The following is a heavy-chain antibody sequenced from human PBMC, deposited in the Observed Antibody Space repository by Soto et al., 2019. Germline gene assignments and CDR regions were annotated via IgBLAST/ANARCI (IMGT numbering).Heavy chain of an antibody. J-gene: IGHJ4*02. CDR2: INQDGSEK. CDR1: ESTVSRDW. V-gene: IGHV3-7*04. Sequence: EVHLVESGGGLVQTGGSLRLSCAIFESTVSRDWMNWVRQAPGKGLEWVAHINQDGSEKYYVDSVKGRFTISRDNAKKSLYLQMNSLSPADTAMYYCSGGVGDAFWGQGTLVTVS. CDR3: SGGVGDAF. D-gene: IGHD1-26*01.